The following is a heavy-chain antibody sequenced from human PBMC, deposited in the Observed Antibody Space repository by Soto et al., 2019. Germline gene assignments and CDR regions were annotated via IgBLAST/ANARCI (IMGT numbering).Heavy chain of an antibody. Sequence: QVQLVQSGAEVKKPGSSVKVSCKASGGTFSSYAISWVRQAPGQGLEWMGGIIPIFGTANYAQKYQGRVTRTADESTSKANMEMSSLRLEYTAVYYCARADVVLIWFDTWGQGTLDTGSS. J-gene: IGHJ5*02. CDR3: ARADVVLIWFDT. CDR1: GGTFSSYA. CDR2: IIPIFGTA. D-gene: IGHD3-22*01. V-gene: IGHV1-69*01.